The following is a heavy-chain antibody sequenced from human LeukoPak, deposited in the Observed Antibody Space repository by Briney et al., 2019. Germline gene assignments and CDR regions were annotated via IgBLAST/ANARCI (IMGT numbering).Heavy chain of an antibody. V-gene: IGHV4-38-2*02. J-gene: IGHJ4*02. Sequence: WETLSLTCTVSGYSISSGYYWGWIRQPPGKGLEWIGSIYHSGSTYYNPSLKSRVTISVDTSKNQFSLKLSSVTAADTAVYYCARASMIPGVDYWGQGTLVTVSS. D-gene: IGHD3-16*01. CDR1: GYSISSGYY. CDR2: IYHSGST. CDR3: ARASMIPGVDY.